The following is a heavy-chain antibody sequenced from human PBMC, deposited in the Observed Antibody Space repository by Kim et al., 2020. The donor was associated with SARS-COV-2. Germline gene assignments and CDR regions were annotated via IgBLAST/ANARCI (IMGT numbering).Heavy chain of an antibody. D-gene: IGHD3-16*02. J-gene: IGHJ3*02. CDR3: ARDQGGELSYNDGCDI. Sequence: PSLKSRVTISLATSKNQFSLKLSSVAAADTAVYCCARDQGGELSYNDGCDIWGQGTMVTVSS. V-gene: IGHV4-30-2*05.